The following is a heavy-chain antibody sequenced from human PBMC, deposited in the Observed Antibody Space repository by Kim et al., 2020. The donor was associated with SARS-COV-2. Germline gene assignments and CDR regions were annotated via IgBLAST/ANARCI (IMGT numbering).Heavy chain of an antibody. J-gene: IGHJ4*02. CDR3: ARHQVVAGSYYFDY. Sequence: SETLSLTCTVSGGSISSSSYYWGWIRQPPGKGLEWIGSIYYSGSTYYNPSHKSRVTISVDTSKNQFSLKLSSVTAADTAVYYCARHQVVAGSYYFDYWGQGTLVTVSS. CDR2: IYYSGST. V-gene: IGHV4-39*01. CDR1: GGSISSSSYY. D-gene: IGHD2-15*01.